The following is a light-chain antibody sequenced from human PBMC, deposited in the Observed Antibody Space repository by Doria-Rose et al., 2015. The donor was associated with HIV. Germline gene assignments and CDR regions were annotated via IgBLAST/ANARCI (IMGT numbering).Light chain of an antibody. CDR2: DGS. Sequence: LTQSPGTLSLSPGERATLSCRASQSFSSTYLAWYQQKPGQAPSLLIYDGSTRATDIPDRFSASGSVTDFTLTINRLEPEDFALYYCHQYGTSWTFGQGTKVEI. J-gene: IGKJ1*01. CDR3: HQYGTSWT. CDR1: QSFSSTY. V-gene: IGKV3-20*01.